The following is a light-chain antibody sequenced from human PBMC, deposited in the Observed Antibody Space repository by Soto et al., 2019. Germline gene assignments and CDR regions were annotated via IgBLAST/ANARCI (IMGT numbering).Light chain of an antibody. Sequence: QSALTQPASVSGSPGQSITMSCTGASSDIGGYNYVSWYRQHPGDAPKLMIYEVTNRPSGVSNRFSGSKSGNTASLTISGLQDADEADYYCCCYTSSGPRVFGGGTKLTVL. V-gene: IGLV2-14*01. J-gene: IGLJ3*02. CDR3: CCYTSSGPRV. CDR2: EVT. CDR1: SSDIGGYNY.